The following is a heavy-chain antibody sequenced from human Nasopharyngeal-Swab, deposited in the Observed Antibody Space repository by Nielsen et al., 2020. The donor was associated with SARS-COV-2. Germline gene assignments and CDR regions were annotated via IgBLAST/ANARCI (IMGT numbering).Heavy chain of an antibody. CDR3: ARAISYYYGSGSYPYAFDI. D-gene: IGHD3-10*01. Sequence: SVKVSCKASGGTFSSYAIGWVRQAPGQGLEWMGGIIPIFGTANYAQKFQGRVTITADESTSTAYMELSSLRSEDTAVYYCARAISYYYGSGSYPYAFDIWGQGTMVTVSS. J-gene: IGHJ3*02. CDR1: GGTFSSYA. V-gene: IGHV1-69*13. CDR2: IIPIFGTA.